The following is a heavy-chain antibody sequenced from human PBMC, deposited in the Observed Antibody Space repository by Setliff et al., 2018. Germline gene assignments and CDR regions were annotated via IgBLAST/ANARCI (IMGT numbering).Heavy chain of an antibody. CDR2: IYTTWST. V-gene: IGHV4-61*09. CDR3: ARVTGFFYVDA. Sequence: KTSETLSLTCTVSGGPVGSDFSYWTWIRQPAGKGPEWIGQIYTTWSTNYNPSLRSRTTISLDASKNQFSLSLTSVTAADTAVYYCARVTGFFYVDAWGKGTTVTVSS. J-gene: IGHJ6*03. CDR1: GGPVGSDFSY.